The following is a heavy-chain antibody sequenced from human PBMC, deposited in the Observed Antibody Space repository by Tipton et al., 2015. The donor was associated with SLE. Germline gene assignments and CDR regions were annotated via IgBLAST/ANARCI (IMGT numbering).Heavy chain of an antibody. CDR1: GGSFSGHY. V-gene: IGHV4-34*01. CDR3: ARLGVVVTAIDY. CDR2: INQSGST. D-gene: IGHD2-21*02. Sequence: TLSLTCAVYGGSFSGHYWSWIRQPPGKGLEWIGEINQSGSTNYNPSLKSRVTISVDTSKNQFSLKLSSVTAADTAVYYCARLGVVVTAIDYWGQGTLVTVSS. J-gene: IGHJ4*02.